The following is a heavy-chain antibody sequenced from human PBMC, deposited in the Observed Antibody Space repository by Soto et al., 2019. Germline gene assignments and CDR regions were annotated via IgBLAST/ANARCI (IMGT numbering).Heavy chain of an antibody. J-gene: IGHJ6*03. CDR3: ARGFDFWSDKALYYMDV. CDR2: IYYSGST. V-gene: IGHV4-59*01. D-gene: IGHD3-3*01. CDR1: GGSISSYY. Sequence: PETLSLTCTVSGGSISSYYWSWIRQPPGKGLEWIGYIYYSGSTNYNPSLKSRVTISVDTSKNQFSLKLSSVTAADTAVYYCARGFDFWSDKALYYMDVWGKGTTVTVSS.